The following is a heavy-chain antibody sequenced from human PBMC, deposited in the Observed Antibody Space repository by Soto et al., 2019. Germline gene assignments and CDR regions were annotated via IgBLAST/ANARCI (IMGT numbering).Heavy chain of an antibody. CDR2: IIPIFGTA. V-gene: IGHV1-69*13. D-gene: IGHD3-3*01. Sequence: SVKVSCKASGGTFSSYAISWVRQAPGQGLEWMGGIIPIFGTANYAQKFQGRVTITADESTSTAYMELSSLRSEDTAVYYCARDLPSIFGVVIIPYGMDVWGQGTTVTVPS. J-gene: IGHJ6*02. CDR3: ARDLPSIFGVVIIPYGMDV. CDR1: GGTFSSYA.